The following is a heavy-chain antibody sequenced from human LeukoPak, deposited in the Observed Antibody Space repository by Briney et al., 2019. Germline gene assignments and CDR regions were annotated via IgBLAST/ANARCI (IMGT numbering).Heavy chain of an antibody. V-gene: IGHV3-30-3*01. CDR1: GFTFSSYA. CDR2: ISYDGSNK. J-gene: IGHJ4*02. Sequence: GGSLRLSCAAPGFTFSSYAMHWVRQAPGKGLEWVAVISYDGSNKYYADSVKGRFTISRDNSKNTLYLQMNSLRAEDTAVYYCAREKVVPAAYFDYWGQGTLVTVSS. D-gene: IGHD2-2*01. CDR3: AREKVVPAAYFDY.